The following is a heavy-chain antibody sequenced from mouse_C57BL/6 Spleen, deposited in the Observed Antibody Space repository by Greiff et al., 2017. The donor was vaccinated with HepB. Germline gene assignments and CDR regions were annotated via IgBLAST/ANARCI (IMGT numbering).Heavy chain of an antibody. CDR1: GYTFTSYW. J-gene: IGHJ3*01. CDR3: ARRRHYDYDGFAY. Sequence: QVQLQQPGAELVKPGASVKLSCKASGYTFTSYWMHWVKQRPGQGLEWIGMIHPNSGSTNYNEKFKSKATLTVDKSSSTAYMQLSNLTSEDSAVYYCARRRHYDYDGFAYGGQGTLVTVSA. V-gene: IGHV1-64*01. D-gene: IGHD2-4*01. CDR2: IHPNSGST.